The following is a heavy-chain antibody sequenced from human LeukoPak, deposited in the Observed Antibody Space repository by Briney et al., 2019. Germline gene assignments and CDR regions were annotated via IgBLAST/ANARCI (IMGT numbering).Heavy chain of an antibody. CDR2: ISNSDDST. Sequence: PGGSLRLSCAASGFPFSSYAMSWVRQAPGKGLEWVSTISNSDDSTYYADSVKGRFTISRDNSENTLFLRMNSLRAEDTAVYYCAKATGYLLWGQGTLVIVS. V-gene: IGHV3-23*01. CDR3: AKATGYLL. CDR1: GFPFSSYA. J-gene: IGHJ4*02. D-gene: IGHD1-14*01.